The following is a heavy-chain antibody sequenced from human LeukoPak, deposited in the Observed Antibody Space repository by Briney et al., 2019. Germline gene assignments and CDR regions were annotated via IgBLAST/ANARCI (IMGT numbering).Heavy chain of an antibody. D-gene: IGHD4-11*01. J-gene: IGHJ4*02. V-gene: IGHV4-59*01. CDR1: NGSISSYY. CDR2: IYYSGTT. Sequence: SETLSLTCTVSNGSISSYYWSWIRQPPGKGVEWIGYIYYSGTTNYSPSLKSRVTISVDTSKNQFSLKLSSVTAADMAVYYCARAGAPTEAFFDYWGQGTLVTVS. CDR3: ARAGAPTEAFFDY.